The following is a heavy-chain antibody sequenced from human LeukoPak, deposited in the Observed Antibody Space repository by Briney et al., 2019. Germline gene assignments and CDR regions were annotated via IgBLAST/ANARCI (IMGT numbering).Heavy chain of an antibody. CDR1: GYTFTGYY. CDR3: ARGLGVQAETTTLFDY. Sequence: ASVKVSCKASGYTFTGYYMHWVRQAPGQGLEWLAWINPNSGGTNYAQNFQGRVIMTRDTSISTAYMELTRLRSDDTAVYYCARGLGVQAETTTLFDYWGQGPLVTVSS. D-gene: IGHD2-2*01. CDR2: INPNSGGT. V-gene: IGHV1-2*02. J-gene: IGHJ4*02.